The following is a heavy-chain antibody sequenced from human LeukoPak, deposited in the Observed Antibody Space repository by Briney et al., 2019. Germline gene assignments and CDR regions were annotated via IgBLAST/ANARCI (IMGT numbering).Heavy chain of an antibody. D-gene: IGHD6-19*01. CDR2: IYYSGST. J-gene: IGHJ6*03. CDR1: GGSISSSSYY. CDR3: ARYSSGWYPKNYYYMDV. V-gene: IGHV4-39*01. Sequence: SETLSLTCTVSGGSISSSSYYWGWIRQPPGKGLEWIGSIYYSGSTYYNPSLKSRVTISVDTSKNQFSLQLNSVTPEDTAVYYCARYSSGWYPKNYYYMDVWGKGTTVTVSS.